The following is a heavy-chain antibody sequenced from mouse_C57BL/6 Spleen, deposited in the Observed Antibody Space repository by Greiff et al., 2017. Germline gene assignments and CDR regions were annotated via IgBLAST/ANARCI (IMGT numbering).Heavy chain of an antibody. CDR1: GYTFTSYW. CDR3: ERSGTTVVPWYFDV. CDR2: IDPSDRYT. J-gene: IGHJ1*03. Sequence: QVQLQQPVAELVMPGASVKLSCKASGYTFTSYWMHWVKQRPGQGLEWIGEIDPSDRYTNYNQKFKGKSTLTVDKSSSTAYMQVRNRTSEDSAVYYCERSGTTVVPWYFDVWGTGTTVTVSS. D-gene: IGHD1-1*01. V-gene: IGHV1-69*01.